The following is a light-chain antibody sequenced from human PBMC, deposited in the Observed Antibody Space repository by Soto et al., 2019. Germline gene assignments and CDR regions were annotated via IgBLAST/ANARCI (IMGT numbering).Light chain of an antibody. Sequence: DIQMTQSPSSLSASVGDTVTITCRASQGISTYLAWYQQKPGKVPKLLIYAASTLQSGVPCRFSGSGSVTDFTLIISSLQPVDVATYYLQQYNSSPLTLGGGTKVQSK. CDR1: QGISTY. CDR3: QQYNSSPLT. V-gene: IGKV1-27*01. CDR2: AAS. J-gene: IGKJ4*01.